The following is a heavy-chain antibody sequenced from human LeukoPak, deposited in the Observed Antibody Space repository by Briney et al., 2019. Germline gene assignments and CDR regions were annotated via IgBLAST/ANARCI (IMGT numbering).Heavy chain of an antibody. J-gene: IGHJ4*02. V-gene: IGHV3-53*01. CDR3: ARHDSSCYYYSY. CDR2: IYSGGNT. Sequence: GGSLTLSCAACGFTVSNNYMIWVRHAPGKGLEWVGAIYSGGNTNHAESVKGRFTISRDNSKNTLYLQMNSLRAEDTAVYYCARHDSSCYYYSYWGQGTLVTVSS. CDR1: GFTVSNNY. D-gene: IGHD3-22*01.